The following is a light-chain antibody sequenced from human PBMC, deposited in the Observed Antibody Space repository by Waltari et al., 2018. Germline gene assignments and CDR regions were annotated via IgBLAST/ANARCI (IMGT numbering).Light chain of an antibody. V-gene: IGKV3-20*01. J-gene: IGKJ3*01. CDR3: QEFGGAPPFT. CDR1: ESFSTSF. CDR2: GTS. Sequence: EILLTQSPGTLSLSPGERATLSCRASESFSTSFLVWYQQKNGQAPRVLIYGTSTRAAGTPDRFSGSGSGTDFTLTISRLEPEDFGVYYCQEFGGAPPFTLGPGTRVDMK.